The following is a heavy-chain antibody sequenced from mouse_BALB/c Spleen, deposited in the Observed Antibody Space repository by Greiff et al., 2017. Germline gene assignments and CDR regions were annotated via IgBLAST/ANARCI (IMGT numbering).Heavy chain of an antibody. V-gene: IGHV2-2*02. CDR2: IWSGGST. D-gene: IGHD2-10*01. CDR1: GFSLTSYG. CDR3: ARPPAYYGNYFYAMDY. J-gene: IGHJ4*01. Sequence: VMLVESGPGLVQPSQSLSITCTVSGFSLTSYGVHWVRQSPGKGLEWLGVIWSGGSTDYNAAFISRLSISKDNSKSQVFFKMNSLQANDTAIYYCARPPAYYGNYFYAMDYWGQGTSVTVSS.